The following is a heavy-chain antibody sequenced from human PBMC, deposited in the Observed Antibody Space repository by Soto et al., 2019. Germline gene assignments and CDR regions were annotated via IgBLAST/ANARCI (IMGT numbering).Heavy chain of an antibody. J-gene: IGHJ6*03. Sequence: PGGSLRLSCAASVFNVSNNYMTWVRQAPGKGLEWVSVIYSGGGTHYADSVKGRFTISRDNSKNTLYLQMNSLRAEDTAVYYCARDGSRGRYYYMDAWGKGTTVTVSS. CDR2: IYSGGGT. V-gene: IGHV3-66*01. CDR3: ARDGSRGRYYYMDA. CDR1: VFNVSNNY.